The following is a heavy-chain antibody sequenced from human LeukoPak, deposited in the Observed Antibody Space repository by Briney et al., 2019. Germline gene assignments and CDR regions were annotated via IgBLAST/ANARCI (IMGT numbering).Heavy chain of an antibody. V-gene: IGHV3-21*01. CDR2: ISSSSSYI. Sequence: GGSLRLSCAASGFTFSSYSMNWVRQAPGKGLEWVSSISSSSSYIYYADSVKGRFTISRDNAKNSLYLQMNSLRAEDTAVYYCASTSGSYQSHDAFDIWGQGTMVTASS. J-gene: IGHJ3*02. D-gene: IGHD1-26*01. CDR1: GFTFSSYS. CDR3: ASTSGSYQSHDAFDI.